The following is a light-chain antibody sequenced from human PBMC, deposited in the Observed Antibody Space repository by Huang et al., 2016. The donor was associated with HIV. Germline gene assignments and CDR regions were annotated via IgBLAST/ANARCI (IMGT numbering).Light chain of an antibody. Sequence: DIQMTQSPSSLSASVGDRVTVTCRASQGISNYLAWFQQKPGKAPKSLIYSASTLQTGVPSRFSGSGSGTDFTLTISGLQPDASATYYCHQYYSFPYTFGQGTKLDIK. J-gene: IGKJ2*01. V-gene: IGKV1-16*01. CDR1: QGISNY. CDR3: HQYYSFPYT. CDR2: SAS.